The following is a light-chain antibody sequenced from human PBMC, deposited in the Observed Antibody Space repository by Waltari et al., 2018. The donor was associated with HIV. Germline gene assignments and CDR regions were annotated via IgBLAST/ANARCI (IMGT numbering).Light chain of an antibody. Sequence: QSALTQPPSASGSPEQSVTISCPGPSSDVGAYNFVSWYQQRPGQAPKLIIFEVNKRPSGVPDRFSGSKSVNTASLTVSGLQAEDEADYYCSSFAGTNSHVVFGGGTKLTVL. CDR3: SSFAGTNSHVV. CDR2: EVN. V-gene: IGLV2-8*01. J-gene: IGLJ2*01. CDR1: SSDVGAYNF.